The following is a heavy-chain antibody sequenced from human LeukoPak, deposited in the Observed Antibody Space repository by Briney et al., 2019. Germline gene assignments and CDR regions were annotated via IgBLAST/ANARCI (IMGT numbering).Heavy chain of an antibody. Sequence: SETLSLTCAVSGCSISSGYYWGWSRQPPGKGLEWIGSIYHSGSTYYNPSLKSRVTISVDTSKNQFSLKLSSVTAADTAVYYCASIWEQLASHWGQGTLVTVSS. CDR3: ASIWEQLASH. D-gene: IGHD6-13*01. CDR1: GCSISSGYY. CDR2: IYHSGST. V-gene: IGHV4-38-2*01. J-gene: IGHJ4*02.